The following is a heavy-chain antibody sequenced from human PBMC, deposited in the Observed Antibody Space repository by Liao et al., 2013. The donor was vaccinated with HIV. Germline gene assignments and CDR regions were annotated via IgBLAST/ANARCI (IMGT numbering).Heavy chain of an antibody. CDR1: GDSISSLSYY. V-gene: IGHV4-39*07. Sequence: LQLQESGPGLVRPSETLSLTCIVSGDSISSLSYYWGWIRQPPGKGLEWIGSIYYSGGAYYNPSLESRVTISMDTSKNHFSLKLSSVTAADTAVYYCARDEGDYSGNNLILDYWGRGTLVTVSS. D-gene: IGHD4-23*01. CDR2: IYYSGGA. J-gene: IGHJ4*02. CDR3: ARDEGDYSGNNLILDY.